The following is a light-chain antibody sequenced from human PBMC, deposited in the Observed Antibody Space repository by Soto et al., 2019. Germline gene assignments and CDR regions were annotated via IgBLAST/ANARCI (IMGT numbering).Light chain of an antibody. CDR1: LSIGSN. V-gene: IGKV3-15*01. CDR2: DAS. Sequence: IVMTQSPATLSVSPGDGATLSCRASLSIGSNLAWYQQRPGQAPRLLIYDASSRATGIPARFSGSGSGTDFTLTNSSLQSEDSAIYYCQQYYNWLWTFGQGTRVEIK. CDR3: QQYYNWLWT. J-gene: IGKJ1*01.